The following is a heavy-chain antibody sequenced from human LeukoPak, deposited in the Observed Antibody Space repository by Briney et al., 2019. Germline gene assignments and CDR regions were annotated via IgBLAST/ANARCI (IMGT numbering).Heavy chain of an antibody. J-gene: IGHJ4*02. V-gene: IGHV4-4*07. Sequence: SETLSLTCTVSGGSISSHYWSWIRQPAGKGLEWIGRIYTSGSTNYNPSHKSRVTMSVDTSKNQFSLKLSSVTAADTAVYYCVRAVAATAPDYFDYWGQGTLVTVSS. CDR3: VRAVAATAPDYFDY. D-gene: IGHD6-19*01. CDR1: GGSISSHY. CDR2: IYTSGST.